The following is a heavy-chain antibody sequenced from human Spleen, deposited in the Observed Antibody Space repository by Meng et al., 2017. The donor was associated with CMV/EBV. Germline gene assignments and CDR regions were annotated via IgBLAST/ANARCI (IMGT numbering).Heavy chain of an antibody. CDR2: INHSGST. D-gene: IGHD2-2*01. CDR1: ASFSGYC. V-gene: IGHV4-34*01. CDR3: ARDFGGYCSSTSCRYFDY. J-gene: IGHJ4*02. Sequence: ASFSGYCWSWIRQPPGKGLEWIGEINHSGSTNYNPSLKRRVTISVDTSKNQFSLKLSSVTAADTAVYYCARDFGGYCSSTSCRYFDYWGQGTLVTVSS.